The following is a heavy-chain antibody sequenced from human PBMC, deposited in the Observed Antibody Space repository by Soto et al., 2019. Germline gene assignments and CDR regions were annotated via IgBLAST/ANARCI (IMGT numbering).Heavy chain of an antibody. V-gene: IGHV3-7*03. D-gene: IGHD2-21*02. Sequence: GGSLRLSCEVSGFTFSMYSMSWVRQSPGRGLEWVAKIPQDGVDGHYADSVKGRFTISRDNGKNSLYLQLNNLRAEDTAVYYCAXDHLILPAHDFFYGSDVWGRGATVTVSS. CDR1: GFTFSMYS. J-gene: IGHJ6*02. CDR2: IPQDGVDG. CDR3: AXDHLILPAHDFFYGSDV.